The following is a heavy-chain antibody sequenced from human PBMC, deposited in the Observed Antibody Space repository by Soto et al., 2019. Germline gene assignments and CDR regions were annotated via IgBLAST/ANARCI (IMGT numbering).Heavy chain of an antibody. V-gene: IGHV1-18*04. Sequence: ASVKVSCKASGYTFTSYGISWVRQAPGQGLEWMGWISAYNGNTNYAQKLQGRVTMTTDTSTSTAYMELRSLRSDDTAVYYCAREPGWQQLVVFSYGMDVWGQGNPVPVSS. D-gene: IGHD6-13*01. CDR1: GYTFTSYG. CDR3: AREPGWQQLVVFSYGMDV. J-gene: IGHJ6*02. CDR2: ISAYNGNT.